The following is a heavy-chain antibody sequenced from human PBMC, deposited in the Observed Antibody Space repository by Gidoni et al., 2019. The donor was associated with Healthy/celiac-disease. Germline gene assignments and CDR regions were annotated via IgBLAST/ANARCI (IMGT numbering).Heavy chain of an antibody. CDR1: GFTFSSHS. J-gene: IGHJ6*02. CDR2: ISSSGSTI. V-gene: IGHV3-21*01. D-gene: IGHD6-13*01. Sequence: EVQLVESGGGLVKPGGSLRLSCAAPGFTFSSHSMNWVRQAPGKGLEWVSSISSSGSTIYYADSVKGRFTISRDNAKNSLYLQMNSLRAEDTAVYYCARDLIAAAGWDYYYGMDVWGQGTTVTVSS. CDR3: ARDLIAAAGWDYYYGMDV.